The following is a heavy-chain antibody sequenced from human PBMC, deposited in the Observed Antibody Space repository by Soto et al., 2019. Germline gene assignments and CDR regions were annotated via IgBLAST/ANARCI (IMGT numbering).Heavy chain of an antibody. D-gene: IGHD3-10*01. CDR2: IFHDGTA. V-gene: IGHV4-4*02. CDR3: ARLVYDTRLNYMYFDF. J-gene: IGHJ4*02. Sequence: SETLSLTCAFSCVSIISGNWWTWVRQSPQRGLEYIGEIFHDGTANYYPSFERRVAISVDTSKNQFSLKLTSVTAADTAIYFCARLVYDTRLNYMYFDFWGQGTLVTVSS. CDR1: CVSIISGNW.